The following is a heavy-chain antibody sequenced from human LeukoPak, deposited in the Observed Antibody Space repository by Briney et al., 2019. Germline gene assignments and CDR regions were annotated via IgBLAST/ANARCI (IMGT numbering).Heavy chain of an antibody. CDR1: GYTFTGYY. D-gene: IGHD3-22*01. CDR3: ARDTPYDTSGYFFDY. J-gene: IGHJ4*02. CDR2: INPNSGGT. Sequence: ASVKVSCKASGYTFTGYYMHWVRQAPGQGLEWMGWINPNSGGTNYAQKFQGRVTMTRDTSISTAYMELRSLRSEDTAVYYCARDTPYDTSGYFFDYWGQGTLVTVSS. V-gene: IGHV1-2*02.